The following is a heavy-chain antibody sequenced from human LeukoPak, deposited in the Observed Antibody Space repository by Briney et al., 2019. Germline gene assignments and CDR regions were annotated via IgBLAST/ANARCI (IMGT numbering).Heavy chain of an antibody. J-gene: IGHJ4*02. CDR2: ISSSGSTI. CDR3: ASAVAGAYYFDY. D-gene: IGHD6-19*01. Sequence: PGGSLRLSCAASGSTFSDYYMSWIRQAPGKGLEWVSYISSSGSTIYYADSVKGRFTISRDNAKNSLYLQMNSLRAEDTAVYYCASAVAGAYYFDYWGQGTLVTVSS. V-gene: IGHV3-11*01. CDR1: GSTFSDYY.